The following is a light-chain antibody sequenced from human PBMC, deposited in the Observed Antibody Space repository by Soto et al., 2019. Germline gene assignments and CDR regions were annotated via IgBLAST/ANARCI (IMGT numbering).Light chain of an antibody. CDR3: CSYAGTYTWV. CDR1: SSDVGGYNS. Sequence: QSALTQPRSVSGSPGQPVTISCTGTSSDVGGYNSVSWYQQYPGKAPKLMIYDVSKRPSGVPDRFSGSKSGNAASLTISGLQAEDEADYYCCSYAGTYTWVFGGGTQLTVL. J-gene: IGLJ3*02. CDR2: DVS. V-gene: IGLV2-11*01.